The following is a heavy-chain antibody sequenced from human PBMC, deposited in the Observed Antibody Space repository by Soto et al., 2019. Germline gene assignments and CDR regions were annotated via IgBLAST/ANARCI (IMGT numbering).Heavy chain of an antibody. J-gene: IGHJ4*02. CDR3: AKDPKSGIPYYFDY. Sequence: GGSLRLSCAASGFTFSSYAMSWVRQAPRKGPEWVSTISGGGAYTYYAESVKGRFTISRDDSKNMLYLQMNGLRAEDTAVYFCAKDPKSGIPYYFDYWGQGALVTVSS. CDR2: ISGGGAYT. CDR1: GFTFSSYA. D-gene: IGHD6-13*01. V-gene: IGHV3-23*01.